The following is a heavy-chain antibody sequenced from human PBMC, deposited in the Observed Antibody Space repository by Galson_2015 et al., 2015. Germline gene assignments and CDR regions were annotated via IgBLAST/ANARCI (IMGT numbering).Heavy chain of an antibody. CDR2: ITPIFTTA. CDR3: ARASQDCNSPSCPFSY. D-gene: IGHD2-2*01. Sequence: SVKVSCKASGGAFANYDISWVRQAPGQGLEWMGGITPIFTTAKYAQKFQGRVTITADRSTSTAYMELSRLRNDDTAVYYCARASQDCNSPSCPFSYWGKGTPVTVS. CDR1: GGAFANYD. V-gene: IGHV1-69*06. J-gene: IGHJ6*03.